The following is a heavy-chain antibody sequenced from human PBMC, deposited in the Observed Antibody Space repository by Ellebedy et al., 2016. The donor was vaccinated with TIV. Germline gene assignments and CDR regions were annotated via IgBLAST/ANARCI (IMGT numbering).Heavy chain of an antibody. CDR3: AKDFQWFGELNLDY. D-gene: IGHD3-10*01. V-gene: IGHV3-7*04. Sequence: GGSLRLSXAASGFTFRNYWMNWVRQAPGKGLEWVANIKQDGSEKKYVDSVKGRFTISSDNAKNSLYLQMNSLRAEDTAVYYCAKDFQWFGELNLDYWGQGTLVTVSS. CDR1: GFTFRNYW. CDR2: IKQDGSEK. J-gene: IGHJ4*02.